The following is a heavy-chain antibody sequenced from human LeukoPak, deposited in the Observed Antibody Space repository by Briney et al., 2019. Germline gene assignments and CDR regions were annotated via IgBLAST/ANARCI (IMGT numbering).Heavy chain of an antibody. V-gene: IGHV3-30*18. CDR1: GFTFSSYG. Sequence: PEGSLRLSCAASGFTFSSYGLHWVRQAPGKGLEWVAVISYDGSNKYYADSVKGRFTISRDNSKNTLYLQMNSLRAEDTAVYYCAKDSAGDYYGSGGKGFDYWGQGTLVTVSS. D-gene: IGHD3-10*01. CDR2: ISYDGSNK. CDR3: AKDSAGDYYGSGGKGFDY. J-gene: IGHJ4*02.